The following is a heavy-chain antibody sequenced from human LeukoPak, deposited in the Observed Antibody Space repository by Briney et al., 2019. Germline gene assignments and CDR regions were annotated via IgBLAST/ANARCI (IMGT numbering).Heavy chain of an antibody. D-gene: IGHD3-22*01. Sequence: PGGSLRLSCAASGFTFSSYSMNWVRQAPGKGLEWVSYISSSSTIYYADSVKGRFTISRDNAKNSLYLQMNSLRAEDTAVYYCARAVAYYYDSRSYFDYWGQGTLVTVSS. CDR1: GFTFSSYS. CDR3: ARAVAYYYDSRSYFDY. J-gene: IGHJ4*02. V-gene: IGHV3-48*01. CDR2: ISSSSTI.